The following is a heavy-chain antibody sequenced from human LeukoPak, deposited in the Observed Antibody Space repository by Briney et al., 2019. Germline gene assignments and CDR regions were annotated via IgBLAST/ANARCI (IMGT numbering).Heavy chain of an antibody. CDR2: ITVDGGIT. Sequence: GGSLGFSVASLGFTLVDLAWHWFGQAPGKGLEWVSLITVDGGITYYADSVKRLFTISRDNSKNALYLQVNSLRTEDTALYYCAKDIRPRDNWADGFHFWGLGTMVAVSS. D-gene: IGHD1-20*01. V-gene: IGHV3-43*02. CDR1: GFTLVDLA. CDR3: AKDIRPRDNWADGFHF. J-gene: IGHJ3*01.